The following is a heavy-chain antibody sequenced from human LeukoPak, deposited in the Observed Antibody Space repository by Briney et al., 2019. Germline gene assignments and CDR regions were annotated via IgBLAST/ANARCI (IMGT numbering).Heavy chain of an antibody. J-gene: IGHJ6*03. Sequence: PSETLSLTCTVSGGSIGSYYWSWIRQPPGKGLEWIGYIYYSGSTNYNPSLKSRVTISVDTSKNQFSLKLSSVTAADTAVYYCARVSYYMDVWGKGTTVTVSS. CDR1: GGSIGSYY. CDR2: IYYSGST. V-gene: IGHV4-59*01. CDR3: ARVSYYMDV.